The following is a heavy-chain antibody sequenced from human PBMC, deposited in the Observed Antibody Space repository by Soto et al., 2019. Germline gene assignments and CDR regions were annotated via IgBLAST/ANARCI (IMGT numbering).Heavy chain of an antibody. V-gene: IGHV4-4*02. CDR3: ARVSSSSWYRDWCDP. Sequence: SETLSLTCAVSGGSISSSNWWSWVREPPGKGLEWIGEIYHSGSTNYNPSLKSRVTISVDTSKYQFSLKLSSVTAADTAVYYCARVSSSSWYRDWCDPWGQGTLVTVSS. CDR1: GGSISSSNW. D-gene: IGHD6-13*01. J-gene: IGHJ5*02. CDR2: IYHSGST.